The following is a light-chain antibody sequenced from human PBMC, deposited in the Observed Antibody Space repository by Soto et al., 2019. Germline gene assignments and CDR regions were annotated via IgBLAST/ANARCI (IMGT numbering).Light chain of an antibody. Sequence: QSALTQPPSASGSPGQSVTISCTGTSTDVGGYNYVSWYKQHPGKAPKLMIYEVTKRPSGVPDRFSGSKSGNTASLTVSGLQAEDEADYYCSSYAGSNNFDPYVIFGGGTKLTVL. CDR3: SSYAGSNNFDPYVI. CDR1: STDVGGYNY. J-gene: IGLJ2*01. V-gene: IGLV2-8*01. CDR2: EVT.